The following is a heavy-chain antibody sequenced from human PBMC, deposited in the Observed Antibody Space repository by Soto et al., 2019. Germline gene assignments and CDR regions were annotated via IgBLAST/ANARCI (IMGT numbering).Heavy chain of an antibody. J-gene: IGHJ4*02. V-gene: IGHV3-30*03. D-gene: IGHD3-10*01. CDR2: ISHDGKDK. CDR1: GFAFSYYG. CDR3: ASGEGRNGHDTRFDY. Sequence: QMQLVESGGGVVQPGRSLRVSCATSGFAFSYYGIHWVRQAPGTGLEWVADISHDGKDKWYADSVKGRFTISRDKSENTLYLQMNGLRSEDTAVYFCASGEGRNGHDTRFDYWGQGTLVTVSS.